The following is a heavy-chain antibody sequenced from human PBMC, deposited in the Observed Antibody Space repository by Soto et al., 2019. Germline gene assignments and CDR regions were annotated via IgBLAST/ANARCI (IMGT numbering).Heavy chain of an antibody. V-gene: IGHV1-2*04. CDR3: ARDRYSRSWYYYGMDV. CDR1: GYTFTGYY. CDR2: INPNSGGT. J-gene: IGHJ6*02. D-gene: IGHD6-13*01. Sequence: QVQLVQSGAEVKKPGASVKVSCKASGYTFTGYYMHWVRQAPGQGLEWMGWINPNSGGTNYAQKCQGWVTMTRDTSISTAYMELSRLRSDDTAVYYCARDRYSRSWYYYGMDVWGQGTTVTVSS.